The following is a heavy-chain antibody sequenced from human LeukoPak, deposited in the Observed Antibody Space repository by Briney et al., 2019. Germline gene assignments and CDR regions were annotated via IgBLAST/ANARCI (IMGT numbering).Heavy chain of an antibody. Sequence: GGSLRLSCAASGFTFSSYGMHWVRQAPGKGLEWVAVIWYDGSNKYYADSVKGRFTISRDNFKNTLYLQMNSLRAEDTAVYYCARGRRYCSSTSCYFWFDPWGQGTLVTVSS. D-gene: IGHD2-2*01. V-gene: IGHV3-33*01. J-gene: IGHJ5*02. CDR2: IWYDGSNK. CDR1: GFTFSSYG. CDR3: ARGRRYCSSTSCYFWFDP.